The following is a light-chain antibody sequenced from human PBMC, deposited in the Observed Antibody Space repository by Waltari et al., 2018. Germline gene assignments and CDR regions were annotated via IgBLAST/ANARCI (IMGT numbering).Light chain of an antibody. CDR1: QTVGTY. CDR2: DAF. Sequence: EIVLTQSPATLSLSPGDRATLSCRASQTVGTYLAWYQQKPGQAPRLLIYDAFNRATGIPARFRGSGSGTDFTLTISSLEPGDSAVYYCQQRSDRPPVSFGQGTKLEIK. J-gene: IGKJ2*03. V-gene: IGKV3-11*01. CDR3: QQRSDRPPVS.